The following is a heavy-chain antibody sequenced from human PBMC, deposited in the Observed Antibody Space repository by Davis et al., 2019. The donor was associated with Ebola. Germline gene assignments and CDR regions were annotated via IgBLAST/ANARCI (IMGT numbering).Heavy chain of an antibody. CDR1: GFTFSNAW. D-gene: IGHD1-7*01. Sequence: GESLKISCAASGFTFSNAWMSWVRQAPGKGLEWVGRIKSKTDGGTTDYAAPVKGRFTISRDDSKNTLYLQMNSLKTEDTAVYYCAREAPRFGRTGTGSWEGTWGQGTLVTVSS. CDR3: AREAPRFGRTGTGSWEGT. J-gene: IGHJ5*02. V-gene: IGHV3-15*01. CDR2: IKSKTDGGTT.